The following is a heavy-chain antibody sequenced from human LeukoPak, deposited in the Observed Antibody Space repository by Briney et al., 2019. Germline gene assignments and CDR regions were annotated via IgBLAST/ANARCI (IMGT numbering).Heavy chain of an antibody. D-gene: IGHD2-2*01. CDR1: GFTFSSYA. J-gene: IGHJ4*02. CDR3: ARDSRRYCSSTSCAVGY. CDR2: MSYDGSNK. Sequence: GGSLRLSCAASGFTFSSYAMHWVRQAPGKGLEWVAVMSYDGSNKYYADSVKGRFTISRDNSKNTLYLQMNSLRAEDTAVYYCARDSRRYCSSTSCAVGYWGQGTLVTVSS. V-gene: IGHV3-30-3*01.